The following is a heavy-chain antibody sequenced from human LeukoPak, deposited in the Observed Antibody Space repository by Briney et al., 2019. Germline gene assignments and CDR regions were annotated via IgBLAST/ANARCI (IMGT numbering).Heavy chain of an antibody. CDR2: INPSGDST. CDR1: GYTFTVNH. V-gene: IGHV1-46*01. J-gene: IGHJ4*02. D-gene: IGHD3-16*01. CDR3: AKLATSDTGETY. Sequence: ASVKVSCKASGYTFTVNHIHWVRQAPGQGLEWMGVINPSGDSTTYAQNFQGRVTMTRDTSTSTVYMELRSLRSEDTAIYYCAKLATSDTGETYWGQGTLVTVSS.